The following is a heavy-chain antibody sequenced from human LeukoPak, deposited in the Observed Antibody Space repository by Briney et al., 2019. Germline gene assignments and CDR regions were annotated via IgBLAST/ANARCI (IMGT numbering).Heavy chain of an antibody. V-gene: IGHV4-34*01. CDR1: GGSFSGYY. J-gene: IGHJ4*02. CDR2: INHSGST. D-gene: IGHD5-24*01. CDR3: ARSERWLQPLTFDY. Sequence: PSETLSLTCAVYGGSFSGYYWSWVRQPPGKGLEWSGEINHSGSTNYNPSLKIRVTISVDTSTNQFSLKLSSVTAADTAAYYCARSERWLQPLTFDYWGRGPLVTVSS.